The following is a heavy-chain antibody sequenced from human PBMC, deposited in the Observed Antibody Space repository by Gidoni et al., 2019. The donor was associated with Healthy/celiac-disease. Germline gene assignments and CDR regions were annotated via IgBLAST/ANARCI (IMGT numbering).Heavy chain of an antibody. D-gene: IGHD2-21*01. J-gene: IGHJ6*02. CDR3: ARWGHIYYYGMDV. Sequence: QVQLQASGPGLVKPSVTLSLTCTVPGGSISSYYWSWIRQPAGKGLEWIGRIYTSGSTNYNPSLKIRVTMSVDTSKNQFSLKLSSVTAADTAVYYCARWGHIYYYGMDVWGQGTTVTVSS. CDR1: GGSISSYY. CDR2: IYTSGST. V-gene: IGHV4-4*07.